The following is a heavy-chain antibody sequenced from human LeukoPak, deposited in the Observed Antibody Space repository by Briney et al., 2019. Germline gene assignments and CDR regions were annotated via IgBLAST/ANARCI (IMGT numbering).Heavy chain of an antibody. CDR3: ARGLAPGAFDI. Sequence: SETLSLTCTVSGGSISSYYWSWIRQPPGKGLEWIGYIYYSGSTNYKPSVKSRVTISVDTSKNQFSLKLSSVTAADTAVYYCARGLAPGAFDIWGQGTMVTVSS. CDR1: GGSISSYY. D-gene: IGHD3/OR15-3a*01. J-gene: IGHJ3*02. CDR2: IYYSGST. V-gene: IGHV4-59*08.